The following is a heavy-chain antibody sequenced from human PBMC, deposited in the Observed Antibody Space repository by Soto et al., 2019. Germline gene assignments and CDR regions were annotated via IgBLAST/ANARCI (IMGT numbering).Heavy chain of an antibody. V-gene: IGHV1-18*01. CDR1: GYTFIKYG. J-gene: IGHJ4*02. CDR3: ARDFQTYYGGNGRYYFDY. Sequence: GASVKVSCKASGYTFIKYGIAWVRQAPGQGLEWMGWISPYNDNTIYAQKFQGRVTITADESTSTAYMELSSLRSEDTAVYYCARDFQTYYGGNGRYYFDYWGQGTLVTVSS. CDR2: ISPYNDNT. D-gene: IGHD4-17*01.